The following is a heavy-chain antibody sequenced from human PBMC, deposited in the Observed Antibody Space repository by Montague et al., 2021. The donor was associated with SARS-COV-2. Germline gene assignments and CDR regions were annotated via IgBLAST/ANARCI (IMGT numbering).Heavy chain of an antibody. CDR3: ARDGSLRFEILIGRGHYYYGMDV. CDR2: IYYSGST. V-gene: IGHV4-39*07. J-gene: IGHJ6*02. CDR1: GGSISSSSYY. D-gene: IGHD3-9*01. Sequence: SETLSLTCTVSGGSISSSSYYWGWIRQPPGKGLEWIGSIYYSGSTYYNPSLKSRVTISVDTSKNKFSLKLSSVTAADTAVYYCARDGSLRFEILIGRGHYYYGMDVWGQGTTVTVSS.